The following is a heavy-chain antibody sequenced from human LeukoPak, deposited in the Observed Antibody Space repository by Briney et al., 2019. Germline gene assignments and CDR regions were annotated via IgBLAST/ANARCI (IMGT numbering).Heavy chain of an antibody. CDR1: GDSISSYY. J-gene: IGHJ6*03. V-gene: IGHV4-59*01. Sequence: SETLSLTCTVSGDSISSYYWSWIRQPPGKGLEWIGYMYYSGSANNNPSLKSRVTISVDTSKNQFSLKLNSVTAADTAVYYCARTFWDYYYYMDVWGKGTTVTVSS. D-gene: IGHD3-16*01. CDR2: MYYSGSA. CDR3: ARTFWDYYYYMDV.